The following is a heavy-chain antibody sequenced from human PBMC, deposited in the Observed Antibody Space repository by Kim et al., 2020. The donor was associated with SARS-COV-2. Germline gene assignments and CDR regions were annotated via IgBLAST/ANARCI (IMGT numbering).Heavy chain of an antibody. D-gene: IGHD6-13*01. CDR1: GGSFSGYY. V-gene: IGHV4-34*01. J-gene: IGHJ4*02. CDR2: INHSGST. Sequence: SETLSLTCAVYGGSFSGYYWSWIRQPPGKGLEWIGEINHSGSTNYNPSLKSRVTISVDTSKNQFSLKLSSVTAADTAVYYCARGPSVSSSPDYWGQGTLVTVSS. CDR3: ARGPSVSSSPDY.